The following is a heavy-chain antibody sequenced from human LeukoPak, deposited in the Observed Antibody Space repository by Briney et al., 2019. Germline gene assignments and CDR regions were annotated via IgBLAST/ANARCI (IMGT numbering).Heavy chain of an antibody. V-gene: IGHV3-21*01. D-gene: IGHD6-6*01. Sequence: GGTLRLSCAASGFTFSSYGMSWVRQAPGKGLEWVSAISTSSSYIYYADSVKGRFTISRDNAKNSLYLQINSLRAEDTAVYYCARGSSNIPARDNWFDPWGQGTLVTVSS. CDR2: ISTSSSYI. CDR3: ARGSSNIPARDNWFDP. J-gene: IGHJ5*02. CDR1: GFTFSSYG.